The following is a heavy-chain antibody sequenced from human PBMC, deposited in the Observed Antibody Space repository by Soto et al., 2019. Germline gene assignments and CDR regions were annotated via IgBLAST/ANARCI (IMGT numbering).Heavy chain of an antibody. CDR3: ARERDYDFWSGTYYYYYGMDV. CDR1: GYTFTGYY. V-gene: IGHV1-2*04. J-gene: IGHJ6*02. D-gene: IGHD3-3*01. CDR2: INPNSGGT. Sequence: ASVKVSCKASGYTFTGYYMHWVRQAPGQGLEWMGWINPNSGGTNYAQKFQGWVTMTRDTSISTAYMELSRLRSDDTAVYYCARERDYDFWSGTYYYYYGMDVWGQGTTVTVYS.